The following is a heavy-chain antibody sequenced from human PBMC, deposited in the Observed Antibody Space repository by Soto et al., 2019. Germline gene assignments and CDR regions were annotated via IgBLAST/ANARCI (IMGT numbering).Heavy chain of an antibody. CDR2: MWYDGSTQ. D-gene: IGHD2-2*01. V-gene: IGHV3-33*01. CDR1: GFTFTNYG. Sequence: HPGGSLRLSCAASGFTFTNYGFHWVRQAPGKGLEWVAVMWYDGSTQYYADSVKGRFSVSRDDSKNTLYLQMNGLSAEDAALYYCARDLGYCSSTSCSYNWFDPWGQGTLVTVSS. CDR3: ARDLGYCSSTSCSYNWFDP. J-gene: IGHJ5*02.